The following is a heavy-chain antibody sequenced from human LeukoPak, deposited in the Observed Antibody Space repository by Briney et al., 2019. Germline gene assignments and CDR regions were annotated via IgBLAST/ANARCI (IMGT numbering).Heavy chain of an antibody. CDR3: AKVPHSWGLFDS. Sequence: GGSLRLSCAASGFTFSRYGLHWVRQAPGKGLEWVAFIRDDGSTRYYADSVKGRFTVSRDNSKNTLYLQMDSQRTEDTAVYYCAKVPHSWGLFDSWGQGTLVTVSS. V-gene: IGHV3-30*02. D-gene: IGHD3-16*01. J-gene: IGHJ4*02. CDR1: GFTFSRYG. CDR2: IRDDGSTR.